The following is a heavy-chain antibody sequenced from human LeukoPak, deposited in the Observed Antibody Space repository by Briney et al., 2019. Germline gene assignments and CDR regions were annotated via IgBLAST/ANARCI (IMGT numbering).Heavy chain of an antibody. D-gene: IGHD2/OR15-2a*01. J-gene: IGHJ4*02. CDR3: VRALIGSHDY. V-gene: IGHV3-74*01. CDR1: GFTLSNYW. Sequence: PGESLRLSCAASGFTLSNYWMHWVRQAPGKGLVWVSCIDSDGSSTRYADSVKGRFTISRGNAKNTLYLQMNSLRAEDTAVYYCVRALIGSHDYWGQGTLVTVSS. CDR2: IDSDGSST.